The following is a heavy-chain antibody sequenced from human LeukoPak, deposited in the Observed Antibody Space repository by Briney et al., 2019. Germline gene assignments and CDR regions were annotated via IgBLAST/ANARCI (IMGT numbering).Heavy chain of an antibody. Sequence: PGGPLRLSCAASGFTFSDYYMSWIRQAPGKGLEWISYISSSGSTIYYADSVKGQFSISRDNAKNSLYLQASSLRVEDTAVYYCARDYSSGWLDYWGQGTLVTVSS. CDR1: GFTFSDYY. CDR3: ARDYSSGWLDY. J-gene: IGHJ4*02. CDR2: ISSSGSTI. D-gene: IGHD6-19*01. V-gene: IGHV3-11*01.